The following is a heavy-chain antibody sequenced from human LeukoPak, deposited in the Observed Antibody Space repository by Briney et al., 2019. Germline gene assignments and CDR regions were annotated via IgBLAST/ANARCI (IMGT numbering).Heavy chain of an antibody. V-gene: IGHV4-30-2*01. Sequence: SETLSLTCAVSGGSISSGGYSWSWIRQPPGKGLEWIGYIYHSGSTYYNPSLKSRVTISVDRSKNQFSLKLSSVTAADTAVYYCARGSYYDILHAFDIWGQGTWSPSLQ. CDR1: GGSISSGGYS. CDR2: IYHSGST. CDR3: ARGSYYDILHAFDI. J-gene: IGHJ3*02. D-gene: IGHD3-9*01.